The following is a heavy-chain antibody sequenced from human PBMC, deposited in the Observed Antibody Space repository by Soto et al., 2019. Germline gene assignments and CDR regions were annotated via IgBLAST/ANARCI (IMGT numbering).Heavy chain of an antibody. CDR1: GYTFSNYG. Sequence: ASVKVSCKTSGYTFSNYGITWVRQAPGQPLEWLGWISLYSDGTNYAQKFQGRVTMTEDTSTDTAYMELSSLRSEDTAVYYCATDQRSSSLNYYYYGMDVWGQGTTVTVSS. J-gene: IGHJ6*02. V-gene: IGHV1-18*01. CDR3: ATDQRSSSLNYYYYGMDV. D-gene: IGHD6-6*01. CDR2: ISLYSDGT.